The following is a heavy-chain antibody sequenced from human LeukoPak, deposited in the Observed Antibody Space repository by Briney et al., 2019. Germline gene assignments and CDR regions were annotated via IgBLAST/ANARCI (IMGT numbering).Heavy chain of an antibody. V-gene: IGHV1-18*01. CDR2: ISAYNGNT. J-gene: IGHJ3*02. CDR3: ARAKTLEPRPSNAFGI. D-gene: IGHD1-1*01. CDR1: GYTFTNYG. Sequence: ASVKVSCKTSGYTFTNYGYSWVRQAPGQGLEWMGWISAYNGNTKYAEKFQARVTMTTVTSTSTAYLELRSLIFDDTAVYYCARAKTLEPRPSNAFGIWGQGTMVTVSS.